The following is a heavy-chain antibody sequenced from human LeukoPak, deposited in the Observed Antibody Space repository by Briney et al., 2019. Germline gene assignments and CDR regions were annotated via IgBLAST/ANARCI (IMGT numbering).Heavy chain of an antibody. CDR1: GGSISSYH. J-gene: IGHJ4*02. D-gene: IGHD2-21*01. CDR2: ISYSGST. CDR3: ARGQRIADC. V-gene: IGHV4-59*01. Sequence: PSETLSLTCSVSGGSISSYHWSWIRQPPGKGLEWIGHISYSGSTNYNPSLKSRVTMSVDTSKNQYSLKLSSVTAADTAMYYCARGQRIADCWGQGTLVTVSP.